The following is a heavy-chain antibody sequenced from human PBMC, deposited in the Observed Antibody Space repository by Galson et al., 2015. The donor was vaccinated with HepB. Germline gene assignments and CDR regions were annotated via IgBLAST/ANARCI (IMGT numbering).Heavy chain of an antibody. V-gene: IGHV3-21*01. CDR3: ARDLGYCGGDCYTYYVDY. Sequence: SLRLSCAASGFTFSSYSMNWVRQAPGKGLEWVSSISSSSSYIYYADSVKGRFTISRDNAKNSLYLQMNSLRAEDTAVYYCARDLGYCGGDCYTYYVDYWGQGTLVTVSS. CDR1: GFTFSSYS. D-gene: IGHD2-21*02. J-gene: IGHJ4*02. CDR2: ISSSSSYI.